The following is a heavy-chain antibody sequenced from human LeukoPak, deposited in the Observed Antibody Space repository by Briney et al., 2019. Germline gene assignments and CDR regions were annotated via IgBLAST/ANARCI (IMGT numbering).Heavy chain of an antibody. Sequence: ASVKASCKTSGYTFTNYGINWVRQAPGQGLEWMGWISAYNGNTNYAQKLQGRVTMTTDTSTSTAYMELRSLRSDDTAVYYCARGGRGYSYGRELDYWGQGTLVTVSS. CDR3: ARGGRGYSYGRELDY. CDR2: ISAYNGNT. D-gene: IGHD5-18*01. J-gene: IGHJ4*02. CDR1: GYTFTNYG. V-gene: IGHV1-18*01.